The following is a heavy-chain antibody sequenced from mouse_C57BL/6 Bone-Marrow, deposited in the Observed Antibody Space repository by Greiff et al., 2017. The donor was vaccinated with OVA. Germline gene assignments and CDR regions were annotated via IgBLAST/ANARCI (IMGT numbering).Heavy chain of an antibody. CDR2: ISSGGDYI. CDR3: TREGDWAYAMDY. D-gene: IGHD4-1*01. CDR1: GFTFSSYA. J-gene: IGHJ4*01. V-gene: IGHV5-9-1*02. Sequence: EVQVVESGEGLVKPGGSLKLSCAASGFTFSSYAMSWVRQTPEKRLAWVAYISSGGDYIYYADTVKGRFTISRDNARNTLYLQMSSLKSEDTAMYYCTREGDWAYAMDYWGQGTSVTVSS.